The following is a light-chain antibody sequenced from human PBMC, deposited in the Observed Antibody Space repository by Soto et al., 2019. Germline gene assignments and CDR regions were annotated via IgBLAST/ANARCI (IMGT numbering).Light chain of an antibody. Sequence: DIQMTQSPSSLSASVGDRVTITCQASQDISNNLNWYQQKPGKAPKVLIYDASTLAAGVPSRFSGSGSGTDFALTISGLQPVDFTTYYCQHYDTLPLPVYTFGQGTKLEI. J-gene: IGKJ2*01. V-gene: IGKV1-33*01. CDR1: QDISNN. CDR3: QHYDTLPLPVYT. CDR2: DAS.